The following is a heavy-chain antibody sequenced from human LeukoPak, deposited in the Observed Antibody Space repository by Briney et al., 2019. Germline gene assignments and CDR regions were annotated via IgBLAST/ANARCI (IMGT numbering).Heavy chain of an antibody. CDR3: ANIANCGGDCYPH. Sequence: GGSLRLSCAASGFTFSSHGMHWVRQAPGKGLEWLTFIRYDGSDKYYADSVKGRFTISRDNSKNTLYLQINSLRTEDTAVYYCANIANCGGDCYPHWGQGTLVTVSS. CDR1: GFTFSSHG. V-gene: IGHV3-30*02. CDR2: IRYDGSDK. D-gene: IGHD2-21*02. J-gene: IGHJ4*02.